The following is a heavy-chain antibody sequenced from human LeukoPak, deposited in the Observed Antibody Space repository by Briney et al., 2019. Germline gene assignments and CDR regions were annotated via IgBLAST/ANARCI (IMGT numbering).Heavy chain of an antibody. D-gene: IGHD3-16*01. CDR3: VRGSDGLDV. CDR1: GFTLSSYD. V-gene: IGHV3-13*04. J-gene: IGHJ6*02. CDR2: IDTAGDT. Sequence: GGSLRLSCAASGFTLSSYDMHWVRQAAGAGLEWVSSIDTAGDTYYPGSVKGRFTISRENAKNSFYLQMNSVRAGDTAVYYCVRGSDGLDVWGQGTTVTVSS.